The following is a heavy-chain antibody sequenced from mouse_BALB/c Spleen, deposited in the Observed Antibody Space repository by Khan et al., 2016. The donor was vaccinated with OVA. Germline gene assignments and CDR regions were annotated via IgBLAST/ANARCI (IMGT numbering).Heavy chain of an antibody. CDR3: ARTARIKY. D-gene: IGHD1-2*01. CDR1: GYSITSGYG. J-gene: IGHJ2*01. V-gene: IGHV3-2*02. Sequence: EVQLQESGPGLVKPSQSLSLTCTVTGYSITSGYGWNWIRQFPGNKLEWMGYISYSGIPNYNPSLKSRISITRDTSKNQFFLQLNSVTTEDTATYYCARTARIKYWGQGTTVTVSS. CDR2: ISYSGIP.